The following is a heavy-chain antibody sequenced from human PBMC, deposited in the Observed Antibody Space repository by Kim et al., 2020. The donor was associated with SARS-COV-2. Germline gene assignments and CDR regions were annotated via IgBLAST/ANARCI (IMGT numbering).Heavy chain of an antibody. J-gene: IGHJ4*02. CDR2: IYYSGST. Sequence: SETLSLTCTVSGGSISSGVYYWSWIRQHPGKGLEWIGYIYYSGSTYYNPSLKSRVTISVDTSKNQFSLKLSSVTAADTAVYYCARSFGVAPPVDYWGQGTLVTVSS. V-gene: IGHV4-31*03. CDR1: GGSISSGVYY. CDR3: ARSFGVAPPVDY. D-gene: IGHD3-3*01.